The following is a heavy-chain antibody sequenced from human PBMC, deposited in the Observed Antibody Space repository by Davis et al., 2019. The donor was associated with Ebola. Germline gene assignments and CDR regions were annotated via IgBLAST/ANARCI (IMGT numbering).Heavy chain of an antibody. CDR3: ARREAAAALWDY. D-gene: IGHD6-13*01. J-gene: IGHJ4*02. V-gene: IGHV5-51*01. CDR1: GYSFTSYW. Sequence: KVSCKGSGYSFTSYWIAWVRQMPGKGLEWMGIIYPGDSDTRYRPSLQGQVTISVDKSITTAYLQWSSLKASDTAMYYCARREAAAALWDYWGQGTLVTVSS. CDR2: IYPGDSDT.